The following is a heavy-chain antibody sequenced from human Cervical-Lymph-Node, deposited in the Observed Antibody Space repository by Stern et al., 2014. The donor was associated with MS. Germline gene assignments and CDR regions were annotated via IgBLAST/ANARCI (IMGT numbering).Heavy chain of an antibody. Sequence: EVQLVESGGGLVQPGGSLRLSCAASGFTFSHNYMTWVRQAPGKGLEWVSVIYTGGNTYYADSVTGRFTISRDNSKNTLFLQMNSLRGEDKAVYYCARGPYTSAFYYFDYWGQGTLVTVSS. J-gene: IGHJ4*02. V-gene: IGHV3-66*01. CDR3: ARGPYTSAFYYFDY. D-gene: IGHD3-16*01. CDR2: IYTGGNT. CDR1: GFTFSHNY.